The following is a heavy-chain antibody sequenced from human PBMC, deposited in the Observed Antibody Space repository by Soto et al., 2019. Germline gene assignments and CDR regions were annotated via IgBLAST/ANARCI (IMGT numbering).Heavy chain of an antibody. CDR3: ASDPSLHGDYDY. V-gene: IGHV4-61*01. Sequence: PSETLSLTCTVSGGSVISGSFYWSWLRQPPGRGLEWIGDIYYGGSTNYKPSLRSRVTISAETPRNQFSLGLSSVTAADTPVYCCASDPSLHGDYDYWGQGTPVTSP. CDR1: GGSVISGSFY. D-gene: IGHD4-17*01. J-gene: IGHJ4*02. CDR2: IYYGGST.